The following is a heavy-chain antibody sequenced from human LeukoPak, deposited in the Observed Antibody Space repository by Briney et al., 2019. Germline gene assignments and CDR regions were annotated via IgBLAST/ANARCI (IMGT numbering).Heavy chain of an antibody. V-gene: IGHV3-21*01. Sequence: PGGSLRLSCAASGFTFSSYSMNWVRQAPGKGLEWVSSISSSGSYIYYADSVKGRFTISRDNAKNSLYLQMNSLRAEDTAVYYCARTMVRGVMEAFDIWGQGTMVTVSS. CDR2: ISSSGSYI. CDR3: ARTMVRGVMEAFDI. CDR1: GFTFSSYS. D-gene: IGHD3-10*01. J-gene: IGHJ3*02.